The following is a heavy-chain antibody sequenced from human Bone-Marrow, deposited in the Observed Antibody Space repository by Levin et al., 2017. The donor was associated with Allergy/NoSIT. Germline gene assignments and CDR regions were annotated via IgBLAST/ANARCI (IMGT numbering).Heavy chain of an antibody. Sequence: GGSLRLSCAASGFTFDDYVMHWVRQAPGKGLEWVSGISWNSDNILYADSVKGRFTISRDNAKNSLYLQMNSLRAEDTALYYCAKDNGYYESGDSRPYYYYGLDVWGQGTTVTVSS. J-gene: IGHJ6*02. CDR3: AKDNGYYESGDSRPYYYYGLDV. CDR1: GFTFDDYV. D-gene: IGHD3-10*01. V-gene: IGHV3-9*01. CDR2: ISWNSDNI.